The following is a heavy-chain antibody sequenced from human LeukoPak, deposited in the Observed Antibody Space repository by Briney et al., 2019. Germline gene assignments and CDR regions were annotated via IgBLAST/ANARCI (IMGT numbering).Heavy chain of an antibody. CDR3: ARGGGIAVADSYFDY. D-gene: IGHD6-19*01. CDR1: GGSFSGYY. J-gene: IGHJ4*02. V-gene: IGHV4-34*01. Sequence: SETLSLTCAVYGGSFSGYYWSWIRQPPGKGLEWNGEINHSGSTNYNPSLKSRVTISVDTSKNQFSLKLSSVTAADTAVYYCARGGGIAVADSYFDYWGQGTLVTVSS. CDR2: INHSGST.